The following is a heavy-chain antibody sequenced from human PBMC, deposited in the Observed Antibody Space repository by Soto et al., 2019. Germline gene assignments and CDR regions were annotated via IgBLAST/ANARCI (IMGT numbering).Heavy chain of an antibody. Sequence: SETLSLTCTVSGGSISSYYWSWIRQPPGKGLEWIGDIYYSGSTNYNPSLKSRVTISVDTSKNQFSLKLSSVTAADTAVYYCARGGRDDILTGYEYYYYYGMDVWGQGTTVTVSS. D-gene: IGHD3-9*01. CDR3: ARGGRDDILTGYEYYYYYGMDV. CDR1: GGSISSYY. CDR2: IYYSGST. J-gene: IGHJ6*02. V-gene: IGHV4-59*12.